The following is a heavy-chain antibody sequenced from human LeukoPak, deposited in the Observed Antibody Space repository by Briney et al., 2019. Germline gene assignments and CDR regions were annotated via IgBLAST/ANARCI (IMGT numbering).Heavy chain of an antibody. V-gene: IGHV3-7*03. CDR2: IKQDGSEK. D-gene: IGHD3-16*01. CDR3: AKDAQPRSRWFDP. Sequence: PGGSLRLSCAASGFTFSNYAMIWVRQAPGKGLEWVANIKQDGSEKYYVDSVKGRFTISRDNAKNSLYLQMNTLRAEDTAMYYCAKDAQPRSRWFDPWGQGTLVTVSS. CDR1: GFTFSNYA. J-gene: IGHJ5*02.